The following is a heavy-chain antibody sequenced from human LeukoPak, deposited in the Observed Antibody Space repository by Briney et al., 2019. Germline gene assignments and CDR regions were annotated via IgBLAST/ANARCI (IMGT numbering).Heavy chain of an antibody. CDR3: AGQGQSELSFYYSIDV. V-gene: IGHV4-4*07. D-gene: IGHD3-16*02. Sequence: PSETLSLTCTASGGSISSYYWTWIRQPPGKGLEWIGRIYTTGSTNYNPSLKSRGTTSSDTSAKQFSLKLSSVTAEETAVYYCAGQGQSELSFYYSIDVWGKGTTVTISS. J-gene: IGHJ6*03. CDR2: IYTTGST. CDR1: GGSISSYY.